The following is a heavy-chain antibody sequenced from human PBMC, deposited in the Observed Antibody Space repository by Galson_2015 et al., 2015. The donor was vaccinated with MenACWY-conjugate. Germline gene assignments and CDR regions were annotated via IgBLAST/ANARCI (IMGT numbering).Heavy chain of an antibody. D-gene: IGHD2-2*01. CDR3: ARGRYCTSTTCYPRGMDV. J-gene: IGHJ6*02. CDR2: INSDESST. Sequence: SLRLSCAASGFTLSSYWMHWVRQAPGKGLVWVSRINSDESSTSYADSVKGRFTISRDNAKNTLYLQMNSLRAEDTAVYYCARGRYCTSTTCYPRGMDVWGQGTTVTVSS. CDR1: GFTLSSYW. V-gene: IGHV3-74*01.